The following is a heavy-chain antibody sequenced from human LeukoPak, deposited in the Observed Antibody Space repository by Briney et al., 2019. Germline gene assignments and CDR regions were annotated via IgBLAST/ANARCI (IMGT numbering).Heavy chain of an antibody. Sequence: GGSLRLSCAASGFTLSDYYMNWIRQAPGKGLEWVSYISSSGSTIYYADSVKGRFTISRDNAKHSLYLQMNSLRAEDTAVYYCATKRRELNPLDWGQGTLVTVSS. D-gene: IGHD1-1*01. CDR2: ISSSGSTI. CDR1: GFTLSDYY. CDR3: ATKRRELNPLD. J-gene: IGHJ4*02. V-gene: IGHV3-11*04.